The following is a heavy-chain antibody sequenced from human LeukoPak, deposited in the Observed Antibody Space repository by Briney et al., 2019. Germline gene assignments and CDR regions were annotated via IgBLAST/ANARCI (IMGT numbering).Heavy chain of an antibody. V-gene: IGHV3-53*01. CDR1: GFSVTSNY. Sequence: TGGSLRLSCAVSGFSVTSNYMSWVRQAPGKGLEWVSVFYVGGATYYADSVKGRFTISRDNSENTLYLQMKSLRAEDTAVYYCARGDGYNFFDYWGQGTLVTVSS. CDR3: ARGDGYNFFDY. CDR2: FYVGGAT. J-gene: IGHJ4*02. D-gene: IGHD5-24*01.